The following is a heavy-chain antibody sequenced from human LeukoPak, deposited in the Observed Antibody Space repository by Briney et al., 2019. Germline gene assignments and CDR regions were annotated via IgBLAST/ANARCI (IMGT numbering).Heavy chain of an antibody. D-gene: IGHD3-9*01. J-gene: IGHJ5*02. Sequence: ASVQVSCKTSGYTFTSYHMHWVRQAPGQGLEWVAIIKSTGDTTVYAQKFQGRVTMTRNTSISTAYMELSSLRSEDTAVYYCARGPQIRYSDWLLRNWFDPWGQGTLVTVSS. CDR3: ARGPQIRYSDWLLRNWFDP. CDR1: GYTFTSYH. CDR2: IKSTGDTT. V-gene: IGHV1-46*01.